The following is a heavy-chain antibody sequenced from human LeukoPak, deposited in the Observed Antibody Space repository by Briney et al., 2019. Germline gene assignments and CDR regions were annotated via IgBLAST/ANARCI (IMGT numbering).Heavy chain of an antibody. D-gene: IGHD4-17*01. Sequence: PGGSLRLSCAASGFTFSSSSISWVRQAPGKGLEWVANIKRDGSEKYYMDSLKGRFTISRDNAKNSLYLQMNSLRAEDTAVYYCARYVHGISTETTRFDCWGRGTLVTVSS. V-gene: IGHV3-7*03. CDR2: IKRDGSEK. CDR1: GFTFSSSS. CDR3: ARYVHGISTETTRFDC. J-gene: IGHJ4*02.